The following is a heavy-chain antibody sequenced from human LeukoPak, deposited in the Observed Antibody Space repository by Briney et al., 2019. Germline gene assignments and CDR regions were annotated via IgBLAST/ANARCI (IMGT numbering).Heavy chain of an antibody. V-gene: IGHV4-39*02. CDR2: IYYTGST. J-gene: IGHJ4*02. CDR1: GGSISSSSYY. CDR3: ARDGGIASTGDTLDY. D-gene: IGHD6-13*01. Sequence: SETLSLTCTVSGGSISSSSYYWGWIRQPPGKGLEWIGCIYYTGSTYYNPSLKSRVTISVDTSKNHFSLELSSVTAADTAVYYCARDGGIASTGDTLDYWGPGTLVTVSS.